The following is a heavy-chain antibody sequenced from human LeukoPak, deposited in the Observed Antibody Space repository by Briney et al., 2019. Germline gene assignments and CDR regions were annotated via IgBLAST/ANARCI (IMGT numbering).Heavy chain of an antibody. V-gene: IGHV1-2*02. CDR3: ARENGRGVISPYFDY. CDR1: GYTFTGYY. CDR2: INPNSGGT. Sequence: GASVKVSCKTSGYTFTGYYMHWVRQAPGQGLEWVGWINPNSGGTNYAQKFQGRVTMTRDTSISTAYMELSRLRSDDTAVYYCARENGRGVISPYFDYWGQGTLVTVSS. D-gene: IGHD3-10*01. J-gene: IGHJ4*02.